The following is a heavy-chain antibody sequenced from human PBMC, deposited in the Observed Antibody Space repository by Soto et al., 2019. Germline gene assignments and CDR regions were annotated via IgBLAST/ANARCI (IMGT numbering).Heavy chain of an antibody. CDR2: IYYSGST. CDR1: GGSISSYY. Sequence: SETLSLTCTVSGGSISSYYWSWIRQPPGKGLEWIGYIYYSGSTNYNPSLKSRVTISVDTSKNQFSLKLSSVTAADTVVYYCASSLIYYDSSGSRVYFDYWGQGTLVTVPQ. D-gene: IGHD3-22*01. V-gene: IGHV4-59*01. J-gene: IGHJ4*02. CDR3: ASSLIYYDSSGSRVYFDY.